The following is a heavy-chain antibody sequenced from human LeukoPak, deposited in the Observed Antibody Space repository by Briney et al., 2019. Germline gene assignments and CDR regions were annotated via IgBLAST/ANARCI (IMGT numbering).Heavy chain of an antibody. Sequence: GTLSLTCTVSGGSINSSLWWSWVRQPPGKGLEWVSVIYSRGSTHYADSVKGRFTISRDNSENTLYLQMNSLRAEDTAVYYCGSSPTSGYWGQGTLVTVSS. D-gene: IGHD3-10*01. CDR3: GSSPTSGY. V-gene: IGHV3-66*01. J-gene: IGHJ4*02. CDR1: GGSINSSLW. CDR2: IYSRGST.